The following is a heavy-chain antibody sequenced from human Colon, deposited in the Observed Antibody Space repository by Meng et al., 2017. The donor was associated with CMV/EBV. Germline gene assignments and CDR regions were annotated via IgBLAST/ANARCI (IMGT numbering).Heavy chain of an antibody. Sequence: GGSLRLSCAASGFTVRSNYMSWVRQAPGKGLEWVSLIYRGGRTFYTDSVKGRFTISRDNSKNTVYLQMKSLRAEDSAVYYCARDSLLWFGDEDSKDHYYGLDVWGQGTPVTVSS. CDR2: IYRGGRT. CDR3: ARDSLLWFGDEDSKDHYYGLDV. V-gene: IGHV3-53*01. CDR1: GFTVRSNY. D-gene: IGHD3-10*01. J-gene: IGHJ6*02.